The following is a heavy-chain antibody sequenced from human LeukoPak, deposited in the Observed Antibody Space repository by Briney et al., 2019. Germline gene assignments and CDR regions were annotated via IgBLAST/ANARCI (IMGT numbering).Heavy chain of an antibody. J-gene: IGHJ5*02. CDR1: GGSISSYY. D-gene: IGHD6-13*01. CDR2: IYYSGST. Sequence: SETLSLTCTVSGGSISSYYWSWIRQPPGKGLEWIGYIYYSGSTNYNPSLKSRVTISVDTSKNQFSLKLSSVTAADTAVYYCARDWAGIAAAGTWFDPWGQGTLVTVSS. CDR3: ARDWAGIAAAGTWFDP. V-gene: IGHV4-59*01.